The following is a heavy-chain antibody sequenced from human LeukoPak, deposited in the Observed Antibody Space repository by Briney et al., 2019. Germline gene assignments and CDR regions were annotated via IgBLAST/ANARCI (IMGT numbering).Heavy chain of an antibody. J-gene: IGHJ6*03. V-gene: IGHV4-59*01. CDR1: GGSISSYY. Sequence: PSETLSLTCAVSGGSISSYYWSWIRQPPGKGLEWIGYIYYSGSTNYNPSLKSRVTISVDTSKNQFSLKLSSVTAADTAVYYCARFGYSYGYGYYYYMDVWGKGTTVTVSS. CDR2: IYYSGST. D-gene: IGHD5-18*01. CDR3: ARFGYSYGYGYYYYMDV.